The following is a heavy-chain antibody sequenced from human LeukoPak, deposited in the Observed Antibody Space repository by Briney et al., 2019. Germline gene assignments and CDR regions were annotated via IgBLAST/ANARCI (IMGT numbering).Heavy chain of an antibody. CDR3: ARQESLDCSGGSCYLNYYHYGMDV. V-gene: IGHV4-39*01. J-gene: IGHJ6*02. Sequence: SETPSLTCIVSGGSISSSSYYWGWIRQSPGKGLEWIGSIYYSGSTYYNPSLKSRVTISVDTSKNQFSLKLSSVTAADTAVYYCARQESLDCSGGSCYLNYYHYGMDVWGQGTTVTVSS. CDR1: GGSISSSSYY. D-gene: IGHD2-15*01. CDR2: IYYSGST.